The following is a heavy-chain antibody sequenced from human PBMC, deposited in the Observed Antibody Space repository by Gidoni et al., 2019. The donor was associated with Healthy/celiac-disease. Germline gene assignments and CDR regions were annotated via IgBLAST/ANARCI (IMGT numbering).Heavy chain of an antibody. V-gene: IGHV3-53*04. CDR3: ARDKGSGWHNWFDP. J-gene: IGHJ5*02. Sequence: EVQLVESGGGLVQPGGSLRLSCAASGFTVSSNYRSWVRQAPGKGLEWVSVIYSGGSTYYADSVKGRFTIARHNSKNTLYLQMNSLRAEDTAVYYCARDKGSGWHNWFDPWGQGTLVTVSS. CDR1: GFTVSSNY. D-gene: IGHD6-19*01. CDR2: IYSGGST.